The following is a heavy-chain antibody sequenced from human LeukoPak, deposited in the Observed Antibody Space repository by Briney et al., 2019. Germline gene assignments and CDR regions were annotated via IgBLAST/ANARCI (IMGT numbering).Heavy chain of an antibody. CDR1: GFGFTFSTSW. J-gene: IGHJ4*02. V-gene: IGHV3-7*01. CDR3: VRISTAVAGGDY. CDR2: IKQDGSEK. Sequence: GGSLRLSCAASGFGFTFSTSWMSWVRQAPGKGLEWVASIKQDGSEKYYVDSVKGRFTISRDNAKNSLYLQMDSLIVEDTAVYYCVRISTAVAGGDYWGQGTLVTVSS. D-gene: IGHD6-19*01.